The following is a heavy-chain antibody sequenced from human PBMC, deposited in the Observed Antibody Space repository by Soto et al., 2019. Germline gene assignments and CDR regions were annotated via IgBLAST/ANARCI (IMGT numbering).Heavy chain of an antibody. J-gene: IGHJ4*02. CDR3: ARGLDGYFLYFDY. D-gene: IGHD5-12*01. V-gene: IGHV4-31*03. CDR2: IYHSGSS. CDR1: GGSLDSGGYY. Sequence: QLQESGPGLVKPSQTLSLTCTVSGGSLDSGGYYWSWIRQRPGKALEWIGYIYHSGSSYYNPSRESRVDMSVDTSENQFSLKLTSVTAADTAGYYCARGLDGYFLYFDYWGRGTLVTVSS.